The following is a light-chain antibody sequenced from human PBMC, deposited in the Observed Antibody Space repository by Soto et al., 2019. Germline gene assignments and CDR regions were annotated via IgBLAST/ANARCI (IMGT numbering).Light chain of an antibody. J-gene: IGLJ1*01. CDR3: NSYRTVSTYV. V-gene: IGLV2-14*01. Sequence: QSVLTQPASVSGSPGQSITIACTGTSSDIGGYNFVSGYQQHPGKAPKLLIYDVGNRPSGVSNRFSGSKSGNTASLTISGLQAEDEAHYYCNSYRTVSTYVFGTGTKVTVL. CDR2: DVG. CDR1: SSDIGGYNF.